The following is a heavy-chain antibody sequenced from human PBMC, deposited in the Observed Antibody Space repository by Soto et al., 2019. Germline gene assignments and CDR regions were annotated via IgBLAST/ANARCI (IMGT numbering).Heavy chain of an antibody. D-gene: IGHD3-10*01. V-gene: IGHV1-8*01. CDR2: MNPNSGNT. CDR3: AREYYHYGSGSYYLSLNSYYYYYMDV. J-gene: IGHJ6*03. CDR1: GYTFTSYD. Sequence: ASVKVSCKASGYTFTSYDINWVRQATGQGLEWMGWMNPNSGNTGYAQKFQGRVTMNRNTSISTAYMGLSSLGSEDTAVYYCAREYYHYGSGSYYLSLNSYYYYYMDVWGKGTTVTVSS.